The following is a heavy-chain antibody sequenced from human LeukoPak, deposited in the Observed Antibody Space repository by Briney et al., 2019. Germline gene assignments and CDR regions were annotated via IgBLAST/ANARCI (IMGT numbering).Heavy chain of an antibody. CDR1: GFTFSSYA. J-gene: IGHJ4*02. CDR2: ISSSGSTI. V-gene: IGHV3-48*04. Sequence: GGSLRLSCAASGFTFSSYAMSWVRQAPGKGLEWVSYISSSGSTIYYADSVKGRFTISRDNAKNSLYLQMNSLRAEDTAVYYCAREEGGWALRYWGQGTLVTVSS. CDR3: AREEGGWALRY. D-gene: IGHD6-19*01.